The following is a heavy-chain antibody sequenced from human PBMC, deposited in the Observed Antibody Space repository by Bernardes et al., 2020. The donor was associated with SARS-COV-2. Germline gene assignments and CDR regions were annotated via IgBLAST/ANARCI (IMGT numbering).Heavy chain of an antibody. CDR1: GYTFTGYY. J-gene: IGHJ3*02. CDR3: ARAQLWGYDAFDI. D-gene: IGHD5-18*01. V-gene: IGHV1-2*04. Sequence: ASLKVSCKASGYTFTGYYMHWVRQAPGQGLEWMGWINPNSGGTNYAQKFQGWVTMTRDTSISTAYMELSRLRSDDTAVYYCARAQLWGYDAFDIWGQGTMVTVSS. CDR2: INPNSGGT.